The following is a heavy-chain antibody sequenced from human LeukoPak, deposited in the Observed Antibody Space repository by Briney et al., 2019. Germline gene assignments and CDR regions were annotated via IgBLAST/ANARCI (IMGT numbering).Heavy chain of an antibody. CDR2: IYSGGST. Sequence: GGSLRLSCAASGFTVSSNYMSWVRQAPGKGLEWVSVIYSGGSTYYADSVKGRFTISRDDSKNTLYLQMNSLRAEDTAVYYCAKDTTGSGSYDFGDYWGQGTLVTVSS. D-gene: IGHD3-10*01. V-gene: IGHV3-66*01. CDR3: AKDTTGSGSYDFGDY. J-gene: IGHJ4*02. CDR1: GFTVSSNY.